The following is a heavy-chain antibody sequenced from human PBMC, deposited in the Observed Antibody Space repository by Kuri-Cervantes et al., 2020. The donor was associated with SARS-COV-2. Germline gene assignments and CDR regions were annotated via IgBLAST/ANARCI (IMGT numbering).Heavy chain of an antibody. CDR3: ARVSYSSGWSQIDY. J-gene: IGHJ4*02. CDR2: MKQDGSEK. Sequence: ETLSLTCAASGFTFSIYWMTWVRLAPGKGLEWVANMKQDGSEKYYVDSVKGRFTISRDNSKNTLYLQMNSLRAEDTAVYYCARVSYSSGWSQIDYWGQGTLVTVSS. CDR1: GFTFSIYW. V-gene: IGHV3-7*01. D-gene: IGHD6-19*01.